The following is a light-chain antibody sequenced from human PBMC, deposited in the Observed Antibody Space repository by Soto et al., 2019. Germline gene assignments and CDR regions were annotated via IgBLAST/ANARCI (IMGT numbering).Light chain of an antibody. CDR2: DAS. V-gene: IGKV1-5*01. CDR3: QQYNSYSLA. CDR1: QYISGW. Sequence: DVQMTQSPSTLSASIGDKVSITCRASQYISGWLAWYQQKPGRAPKLLIYDASTLERGVPSRFSGSESGTEYTLTITSLQPADVATYYCQQYNSYSLAFGQGTRVEI. J-gene: IGKJ1*01.